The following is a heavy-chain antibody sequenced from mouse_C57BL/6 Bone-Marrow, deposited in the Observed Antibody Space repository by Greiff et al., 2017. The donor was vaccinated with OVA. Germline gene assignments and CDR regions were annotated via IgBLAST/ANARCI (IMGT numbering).Heavy chain of an antibody. CDR3: TTYYSNPNYFDY. CDR1: GFNIKDYY. D-gene: IGHD2-5*01. Sequence: VHVKQSGAELVRPGASVKLSCTASGFNIKDYYMHWVKQRPEQGLEWIGRIDPEDGDTEYAPKFQGKATMTADTSSNTAYLQLSSLTSEDTAVYYCTTYYSNPNYFDYWGQGTTLTVSS. V-gene: IGHV14-1*01. J-gene: IGHJ2*01. CDR2: IDPEDGDT.